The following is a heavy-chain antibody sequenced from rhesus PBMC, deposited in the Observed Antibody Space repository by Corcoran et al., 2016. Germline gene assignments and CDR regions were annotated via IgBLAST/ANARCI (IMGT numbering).Heavy chain of an antibody. CDR2: IYGGSGST. CDR3: ARNTNIFDY. V-gene: IGHV4-143*01. Sequence: QVQLQESGPGVVKPSETLSLTCAVSGGSISGYYPWSWIRQPPGKGLEWIGYIYGGSGSTSYNPSLKSRVIISIDTSKNQFSLKLSSVTAADTAVYYCARNTNIFDYWGQGVLVTVSS. J-gene: IGHJ4*01. D-gene: IGHD2-15*01. CDR1: GGSISGYY.